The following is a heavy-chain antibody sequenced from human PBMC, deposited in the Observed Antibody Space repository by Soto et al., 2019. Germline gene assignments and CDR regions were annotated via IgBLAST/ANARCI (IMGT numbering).Heavy chain of an antibody. J-gene: IGHJ6*02. Sequence: QVQLVESGGGVVQPGRSLRLSCAASGFTFSSYSMHWVRQAPGKGLEWVAVISYDGSNKYYADSVKGRFTISRDNSKNTLYLQMNSLRAEDTAVYYCARVVWGAAARENDYYYGMDVWGQGTTVTVSS. V-gene: IGHV3-30-3*01. CDR3: ARVVWGAAARENDYYYGMDV. CDR1: GFTFSSYS. D-gene: IGHD6-6*01. CDR2: ISYDGSNK.